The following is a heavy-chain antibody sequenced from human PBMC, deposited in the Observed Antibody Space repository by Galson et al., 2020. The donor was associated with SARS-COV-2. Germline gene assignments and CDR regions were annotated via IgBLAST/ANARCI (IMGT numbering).Heavy chain of an antibody. D-gene: IGHD2-15*01. CDR2: IYYSGST. J-gene: IGHJ6*02. V-gene: IGHV4-59*13. CDR3: ARLYCSGGSCYSPEDYYGMDV. CDR1: GGSISSYY. Sequence: SETLSLTCTVSGGSISSYYWSWIRQPPGKGLEWIGYIYYSGSTNYNPSLKSRVTISVDTSKNQFSLKLSSVTAADTAGYYCARLYCSGGSCYSPEDYYGMDVWGQGTTVTVSS.